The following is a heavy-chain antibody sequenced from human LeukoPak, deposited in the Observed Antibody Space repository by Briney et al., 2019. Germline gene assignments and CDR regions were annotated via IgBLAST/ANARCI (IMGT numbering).Heavy chain of an antibody. Sequence: GGSLRLSCAASGFTFSSYAMSWVRQAPGKGLEWVSGISGSGPYTFYTDSVKGRSTISRDSSKNTLYLQMNSLRAEDTALYYCAKHGYCSGISCFFDFWGQGTLVTVSS. CDR3: AKHGYCSGISCFFDF. V-gene: IGHV3-23*01. J-gene: IGHJ4*02. CDR1: GFTFSSYA. D-gene: IGHD2-2*03. CDR2: ISGSGPYT.